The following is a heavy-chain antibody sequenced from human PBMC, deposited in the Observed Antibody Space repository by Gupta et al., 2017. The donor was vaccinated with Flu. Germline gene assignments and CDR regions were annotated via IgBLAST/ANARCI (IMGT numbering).Heavy chain of an antibody. V-gene: IGHV4-34*01. J-gene: IGHJ4*02. CDR2: SHHGGTT. CDR1: GGSFIVYY. Sequence: QVQPQQWGAGLLKPSETLSLTCAINGGSFIVYYWAWIRPPPGKGLEWNGESHHGGTTNYNPALKRRVSISLDTSKNQFSLKLSSVAAADTAVYYCVRDGRTNSFFDYWGQGTLVTGSS. D-gene: IGHD1-1*01. CDR3: VRDGRTNSFFDY.